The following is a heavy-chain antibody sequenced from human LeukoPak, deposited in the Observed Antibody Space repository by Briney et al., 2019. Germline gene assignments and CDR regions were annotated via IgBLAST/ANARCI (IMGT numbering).Heavy chain of an antibody. Sequence: PGRSLRLSCAPSGFTFSSYSVNWVRQAPGKGLEWVSSISSSSSYIYYADSMKGRCISSSNTAKNSLYLQTNRQRAEDTAVYYGARAGEYYYGSGTLHYRGQGTLVTVSS. CDR2: ISSSSSYI. V-gene: IGHV3-21*01. CDR1: GFTFSSYS. CDR3: ARAGEYYYGSGTLHY. D-gene: IGHD3-10*01. J-gene: IGHJ4*02.